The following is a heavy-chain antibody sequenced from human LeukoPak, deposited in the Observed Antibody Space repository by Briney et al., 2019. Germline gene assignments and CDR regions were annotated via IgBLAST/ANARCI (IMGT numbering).Heavy chain of an antibody. J-gene: IGHJ5*02. V-gene: IGHV4-59*01. CDR2: IYYSGST. CDR3: ARSQFSGNWFDP. Sequence: MASETLSLTCTVSSGSISSYYWSWIRQPPGKGLEWIGYIYYSGSTNYNPSLKSRVTISVDTSKNQFSLKLTSVTAADTALYYCARSQFSGNWFDPWGQGTLVTVSS. CDR1: SGSISSYY.